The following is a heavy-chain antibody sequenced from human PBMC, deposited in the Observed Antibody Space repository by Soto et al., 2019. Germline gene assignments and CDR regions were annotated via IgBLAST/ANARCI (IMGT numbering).Heavy chain of an antibody. CDR3: ATCYERECTTTTCYGDVEY. J-gene: IGHJ4*02. D-gene: IGHD2-2*01. CDR1: GGTFNRYS. CDR2: TIPMFGIT. Sequence: QVHLVQAGAEVKKPGSSVKVSCRASGGTFNRYSISWVRQAPGQGLEWMGRTIPMFGITNYAQKFQGRVMITADKTANTAYMEVSGLRSEDTAMYCCATCYERECTTTTCYGDVEYGGQGNLVTVSS. V-gene: IGHV1-69*02.